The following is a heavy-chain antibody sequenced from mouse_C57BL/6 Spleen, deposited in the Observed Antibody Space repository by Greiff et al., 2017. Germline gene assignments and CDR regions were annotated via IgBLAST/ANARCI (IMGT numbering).Heavy chain of an antibody. J-gene: IGHJ4*01. CDR3: ARSSYYYGSSSYAMDY. V-gene: IGHV7-3*01. CDR2: IRNKANGYTT. CDR1: GFTFTDYY. D-gene: IGHD1-1*01. Sequence: EVHLVESGGGLVQPGGSLSLSCAASGFTFTDYYMSWVRQPPGKALEWLGFIRNKANGYTTEYSASVKGRFTISRDNSQSILYLQMNALRAEDSATYYCARSSYYYGSSSYAMDYWGQGTSVTVSS.